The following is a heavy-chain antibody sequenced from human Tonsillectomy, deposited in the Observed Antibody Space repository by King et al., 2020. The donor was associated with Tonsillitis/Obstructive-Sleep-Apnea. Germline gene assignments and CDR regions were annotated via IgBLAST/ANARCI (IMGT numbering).Heavy chain of an antibody. CDR1: GFTVSSNY. V-gene: IGHV3-53*01. Sequence: QLVESGGGLIQPGGSLRLSCAASGFTVSSNYMSWVRQAPGKGLEWVSVIYSGGSTYYADSVEGRFTISRDNSKKTLYLQMKSLRTEDTAVYYCARDQDYGSGSYFHYYYYMDVWGKGTTVTVSS. CDR3: ARDQDYGSGSYFHYYYYMDV. D-gene: IGHD3-10*01. CDR2: IYSGGST. J-gene: IGHJ6*03.